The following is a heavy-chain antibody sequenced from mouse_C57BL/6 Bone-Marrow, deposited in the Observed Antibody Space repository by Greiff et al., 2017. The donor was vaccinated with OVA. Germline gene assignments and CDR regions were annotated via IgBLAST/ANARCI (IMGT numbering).Heavy chain of an antibody. D-gene: IGHD2-5*01. CDR1: GYTFTSYG. V-gene: IGHV1-81*01. J-gene: IGHJ3*01. Sequence: QVQLQQSGAELARPGASVKLSCKASGYTFTSYGISWVKQRTGQGLEWIGEIYPRSGNTYYNEKLKGKATLTADKSSSTAYMELRSLTSEDSAVYFCARFYSKGPAWFAYWGQGTLVTVSA. CDR3: ARFYSKGPAWFAY. CDR2: IYPRSGNT.